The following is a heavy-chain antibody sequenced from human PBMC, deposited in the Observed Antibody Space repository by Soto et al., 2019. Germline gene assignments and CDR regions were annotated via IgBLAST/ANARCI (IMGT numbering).Heavy chain of an antibody. J-gene: IGHJ6*02. Sequence: ASVKVSCKASGYTFTSYDINWVRQATGQGLEWMGWMNPNSGNTGYAQKFQGRVTMTRNTSISTAYMELSSLRSEDTAVYYCARGQPKFGADYYDSSGPSMDVWGQGTTVTSP. CDR1: GYTFTSYD. D-gene: IGHD3-22*01. V-gene: IGHV1-8*01. CDR2: MNPNSGNT. CDR3: ARGQPKFGADYYDSSGPSMDV.